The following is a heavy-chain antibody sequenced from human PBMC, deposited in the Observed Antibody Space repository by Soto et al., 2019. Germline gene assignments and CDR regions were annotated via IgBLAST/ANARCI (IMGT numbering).Heavy chain of an antibody. Sequence: QVQLVQSGAEVKKPGASVKVSCKASGYTFTSYDINWVRQATGQGLEWMGWLNPNSGNTGFAQKFQGRVTLTRNTSVNTAYIELSSLRSNDKATYYCATSGGGWYLYWGQGTLVTVSS. V-gene: IGHV1-8*01. J-gene: IGHJ4*02. CDR2: LNPNSGNT. D-gene: IGHD6-19*01. CDR3: ATSGGGWYLY. CDR1: GYTFTSYD.